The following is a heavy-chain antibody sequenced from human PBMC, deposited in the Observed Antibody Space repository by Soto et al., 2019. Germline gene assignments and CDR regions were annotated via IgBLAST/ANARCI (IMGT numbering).Heavy chain of an antibody. CDR1: GFTFSSYA. D-gene: IGHD3-3*01. V-gene: IGHV3-23*01. CDR2: ISGSGGST. J-gene: IGHJ4*02. Sequence: GGSLRLSCAASGFTFSSYAMSWVRQAPGKGLEWVSAISGSGGSTYYADSVKGRFTISRDNSKNTLYLQMTSLRAEDTAVYYCAKDQTAGDFWSGYYGYWGQGTLVTVSS. CDR3: AKDQTAGDFWSGYYGY.